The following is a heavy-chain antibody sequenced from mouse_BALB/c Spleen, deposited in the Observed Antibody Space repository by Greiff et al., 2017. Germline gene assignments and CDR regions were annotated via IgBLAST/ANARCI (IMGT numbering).Heavy chain of an antibody. CDR1: GFTFSSYG. CDR3: ASQDGSAWFAY. J-gene: IGHJ3*01. D-gene: IGHD2-3*01. Sequence: EVMLVESGGDLVKPGGSLKLSCAASGFTFSSYGMSWVRQTPDKRLEWVATISSGGSYTYYPDSVKGRFTISRDNAKNTLYLQMSSLKSEDTAMYYCASQDGSAWFAYWGQGTLVTVSA. V-gene: IGHV5-6*01. CDR2: ISSGGSYT.